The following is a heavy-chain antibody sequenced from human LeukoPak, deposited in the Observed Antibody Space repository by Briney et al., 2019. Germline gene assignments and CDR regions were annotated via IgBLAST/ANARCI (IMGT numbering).Heavy chain of an antibody. D-gene: IGHD3-10*01. V-gene: IGHV1-69-2*01. CDR3: ATDLLWFGETTFDP. CDR1: GYTFTDYY. Sequence: ASVKVSXKVSGYTFTDYYMHWVQQAPGKGLEWMGLVDPEDGETIYAEKFQGRVTITADTSTDTAYMELSSLRSEDTAVYYCATDLLWFGETTFDPWGQGTLVTVSS. CDR2: VDPEDGET. J-gene: IGHJ5*02.